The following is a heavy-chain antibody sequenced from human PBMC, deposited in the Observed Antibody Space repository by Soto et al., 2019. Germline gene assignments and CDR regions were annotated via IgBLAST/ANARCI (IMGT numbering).Heavy chain of an antibody. Sequence: CGPMRVSCAASGFTCDQYGMSRFHQAPGKGLEWVSGINWNGGSTGYADSVKGRFTISRDNAKNSLYLQMNSLRAEDTALYHCARDIVVVPAAIRWFDPWGQGTLVTVSS. V-gene: IGHV3-20*01. CDR1: GFTCDQYG. CDR2: INWNGGST. D-gene: IGHD2-2*01. CDR3: ARDIVVVPAAIRWFDP. J-gene: IGHJ5*02.